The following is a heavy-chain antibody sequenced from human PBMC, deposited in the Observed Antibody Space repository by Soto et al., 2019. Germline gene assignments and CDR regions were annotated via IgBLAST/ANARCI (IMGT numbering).Heavy chain of an antibody. CDR1: GLTFSSYG. CDR3: AKEGGYQGSGGYLSFDY. J-gene: IGHJ4*02. CDR2: ISFDGSTE. Sequence: GSLRLSCAASGLTFSSYGMHWVRQAPGKGLGWVAVISFDGSTEYYVDFVKGRFTISRDNSKNTLYLQMNSLRAEDKAVYYCAKEGGYQGSGGYLSFDYWGQGTLVTVSS. D-gene: IGHD3-10*01. V-gene: IGHV3-30*18.